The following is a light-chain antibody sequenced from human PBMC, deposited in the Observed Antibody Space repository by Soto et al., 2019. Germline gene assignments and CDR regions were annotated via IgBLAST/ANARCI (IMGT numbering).Light chain of an antibody. J-gene: IGKJ1*01. V-gene: IGKV1-5*01. CDR3: HQYKSYWT. CDR2: AAS. CDR1: QSISNY. Sequence: DIQMTQSPSTLSASVGDRVTITCRASQSISNYLAWYQQKPGKAPKLLIYAASTLQSGVPSRFSGSGSGTEFTLTISSLQPDDFTTYYCHQYKSYWTFGQGTKVDIK.